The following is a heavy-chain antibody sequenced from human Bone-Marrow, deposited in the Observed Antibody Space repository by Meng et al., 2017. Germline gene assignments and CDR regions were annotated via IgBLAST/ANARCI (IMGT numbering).Heavy chain of an antibody. CDR1: GGSFSGYY. V-gene: IGHV4-34*01. CDR3: ARAKRIYSGYGWWFDP. Sequence: QGQRQQWGAGLLKPSETLSLTCAVYGGSFSGYYWSWIRQPPGKGLEWIGEINHSGSTNYNPSLKSRVTISVDTSKNQFSLKLSSVTAADTAVYYCARAKRIYSGYGWWFDPWGQGTLVTVSS. J-gene: IGHJ5*02. CDR2: INHSGST. D-gene: IGHD5-12*01.